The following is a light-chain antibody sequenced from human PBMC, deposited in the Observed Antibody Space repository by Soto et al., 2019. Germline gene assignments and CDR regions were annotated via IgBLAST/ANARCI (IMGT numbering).Light chain of an antibody. CDR1: QSISNW. CDR3: QQYNSYSGT. V-gene: IGKV1-5*01. J-gene: IGKJ1*01. CDR2: DAS. Sequence: IQMTQSPSTLSASVGDRVTITCRASQSISNWLAWYQQKPGKAPKLLIYDASSLESGVPSRFSGSGSGTDFTLTISSLQPDDFATYYCQQYNSYSGTFGQGTKVDIK.